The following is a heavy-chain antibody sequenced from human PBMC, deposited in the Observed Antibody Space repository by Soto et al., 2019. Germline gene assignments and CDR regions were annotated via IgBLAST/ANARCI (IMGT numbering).Heavy chain of an antibody. V-gene: IGHV3-23*01. CDR2: ISGSGGST. CDR3: ARRSSSWYFDY. J-gene: IGHJ4*02. CDR1: EFIFSDYA. Sequence: PGGSLRLSCAASEFIFSDYAMHWVRQTPGKGLEWVSVISGSGGSTYYADSVKGRFTISRDNSKNTLYLQMNSLRAEDTAVYYCARRSSSWYFDYWGQGTLVTVSS. D-gene: IGHD6-13*01.